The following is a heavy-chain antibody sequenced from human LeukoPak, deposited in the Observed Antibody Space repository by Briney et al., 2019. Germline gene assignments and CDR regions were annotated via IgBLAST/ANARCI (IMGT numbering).Heavy chain of an antibody. V-gene: IGHV3-21*01. CDR3: AGDPPYDYVWGSLGFDY. J-gene: IGHJ4*02. CDR2: ISSSSSYI. D-gene: IGHD3-16*01. CDR1: GFTFSSYS. Sequence: GRSLRLSCAASGFTFSSYSMNWVRQAPGKGLEWVSSISSSSSYIYYADSVKGRFTISRDNAKNSLYLQMNSLRAEDTAVYYCAGDPPYDYVWGSLGFDYWGQGTLVTVSS.